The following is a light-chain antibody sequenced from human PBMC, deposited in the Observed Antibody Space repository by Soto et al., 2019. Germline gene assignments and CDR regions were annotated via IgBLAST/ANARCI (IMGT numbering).Light chain of an antibody. CDR3: SSYAGSKNLV. J-gene: IGLJ2*01. CDR2: EVT. V-gene: IGLV2-8*01. CDR1: SSDIGGYNY. Sequence: QSALTQPPSASGSPGQSVTISCTGTSSDIGGYNYVSWYQRHPGRAPKLMIFEVTKRPSGVPDRFSGSKSVNTASLTVSGLQAEDEADYFCSSYAGSKNLVFGGGTKLTVL.